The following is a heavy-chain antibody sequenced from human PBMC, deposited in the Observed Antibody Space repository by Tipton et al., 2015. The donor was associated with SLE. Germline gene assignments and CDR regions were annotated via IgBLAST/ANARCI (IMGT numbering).Heavy chain of an antibody. V-gene: IGHV4-39*07. CDR3: ARRLVAAANDWYFGL. D-gene: IGHD2-2*01. Sequence: LRLSCTVSGGSISSSSYYWGWIRQPPGKGLEWIGSIYYSGNTYYNPPLKSRVTISVDTSKNQFSLKLSSVTAADTAVYYCARRLVAAANDWYFGLWGRGTLVTVSS. CDR1: GGSISSSSYY. CDR2: IYYSGNT. J-gene: IGHJ2*01.